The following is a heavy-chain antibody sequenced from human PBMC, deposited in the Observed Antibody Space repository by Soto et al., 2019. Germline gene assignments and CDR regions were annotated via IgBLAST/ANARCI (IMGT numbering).Heavy chain of an antibody. Sequence: EVQVVESGGGLVQPGGSLRLSCAASGFTFSYYWMSWVRQAPGKGLEWVANIKQDGNEKYYVDSVKGRFTISRDNAKNSLYPQMNSLRAEDTAVYYCARVGVSQLGAFDIWGQGTMVTVSS. D-gene: IGHD6-6*01. CDR3: ARVGVSQLGAFDI. V-gene: IGHV3-7*01. CDR1: GFTFSYYW. J-gene: IGHJ3*02. CDR2: IKQDGNEK.